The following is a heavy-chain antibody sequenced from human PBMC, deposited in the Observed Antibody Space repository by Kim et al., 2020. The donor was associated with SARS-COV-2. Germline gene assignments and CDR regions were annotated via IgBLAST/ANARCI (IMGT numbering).Heavy chain of an antibody. CDR1: GFTFSSYA. D-gene: IGHD2-2*01. V-gene: IGHV3-64*01. CDR2: ISSNGGST. CDR3: ARDYQPAKYYYYYYMDV. Sequence: GGSLRLSCAASGFTFSSYAMHWVRQAPGKGLEYVSAISSNGGSTYYANSVKGRFTISRDNSKNTLYLQMGSLRAEDMAVYYCARDYQPAKYYYYYYMDVWGKGTTVTVSS. J-gene: IGHJ6*03.